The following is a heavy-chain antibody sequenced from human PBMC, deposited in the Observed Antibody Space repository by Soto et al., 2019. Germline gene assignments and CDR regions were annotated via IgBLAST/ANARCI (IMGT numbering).Heavy chain of an antibody. V-gene: IGHV4-31*03. CDR1: GGSIRSGGYY. J-gene: IGHJ4*02. D-gene: IGHD1-26*01. CDR3: AKTGPGSYLSLDY. CDR2: IYYSGST. Sequence: QVQLQESGPGLVKPSQTLSLTCTVSGGSIRSGGYYLSWIRQPPGKGLEWIGYIYYSGSTYYNPSFKSRVTISVDTSKNQSSLKLSSVTAADTAVYYCAKTGPGSYLSLDYWGQGTLVTVSS.